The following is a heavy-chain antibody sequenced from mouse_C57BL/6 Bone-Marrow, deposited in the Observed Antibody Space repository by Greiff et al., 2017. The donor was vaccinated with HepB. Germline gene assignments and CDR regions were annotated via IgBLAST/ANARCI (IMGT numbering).Heavy chain of an antibody. CDR1: GFTFSSYA. CDR3: ARDHDYDAGYYAMDY. V-gene: IGHV5-4*01. CDR2: ISDGGSYT. J-gene: IGHJ4*01. Sequence: EVQLVESGGGLVKPGGSLKLSCAASGFTFSSYAMSWVRQTPEKRLEWVATISDGGSYTYYPDNVKGRFTISRDNAKNNLYLQMSHLKSEDTAMYYCARDHDYDAGYYAMDYWGQGTSVTVSS. D-gene: IGHD2-4*01.